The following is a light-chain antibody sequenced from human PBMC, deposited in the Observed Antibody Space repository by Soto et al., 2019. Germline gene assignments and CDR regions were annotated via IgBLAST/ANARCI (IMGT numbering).Light chain of an antibody. J-gene: IGKJ3*01. CDR3: QQSYSTPFT. CDR2: AAS. CDR1: QSISSY. Sequence: NQITQSPSSLSASVGDRDTIPCRASQSISSYLNWYQQKPGKAPKLLIYAASSLQSGVPSRFSGSGSGTDFTLTISSLQPEDFATYYCQQSYSTPFTLGPGTKVDI. V-gene: IGKV1-39*01.